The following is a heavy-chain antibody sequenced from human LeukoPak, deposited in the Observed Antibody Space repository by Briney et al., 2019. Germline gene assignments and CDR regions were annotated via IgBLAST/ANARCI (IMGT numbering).Heavy chain of an antibody. D-gene: IGHD2-2*01. CDR3: ASWVYCSSTSCSPFDY. J-gene: IGHJ4*02. Sequence: GRSLRLSCAASGFTFSSYAMHWVRQAPGKGLEWVAVISYDGSNKYYADSVKGRFTISRDNSKNTLYLQMNSLRAKDTAVYYCASWVYCSSTSCSPFDYWGQGTLVTVSS. CDR1: GFTFSSYA. V-gene: IGHV3-30*04. CDR2: ISYDGSNK.